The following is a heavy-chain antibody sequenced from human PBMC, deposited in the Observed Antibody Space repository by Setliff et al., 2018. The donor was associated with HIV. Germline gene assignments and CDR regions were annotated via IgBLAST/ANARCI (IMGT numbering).Heavy chain of an antibody. Sequence: ASVKVSCKTSGYTFKTYGMNWVRQAPGQGLEWMGRISTNTGDPMYAQGFTGRFVFSLDITVNTAYLQISSLKTEDTAVYYCARESDDGNFLGWFDPWGQGTLVTVSS. CDR2: ISTNTGDP. CDR1: GYTFKTYG. CDR3: ARESDDGNFLGWFDP. V-gene: IGHV7-4-1*01. J-gene: IGHJ5*02. D-gene: IGHD1-26*01.